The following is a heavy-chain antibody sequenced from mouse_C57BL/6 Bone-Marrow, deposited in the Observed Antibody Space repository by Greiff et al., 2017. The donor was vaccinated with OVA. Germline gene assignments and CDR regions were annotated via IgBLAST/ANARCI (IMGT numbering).Heavy chain of an antibody. CDR3: ARLLLRSNWYFDV. CDR1: GYTFTSSG. V-gene: IGHV1-81*01. J-gene: IGHJ1*03. CDR2: IYPRSGNT. Sequence: VQLQESGAELARPGASVKLSCKASGYTFTSSGISWVKQSTGQGLEWIGEIYPRSGNTYYNEKFKGKATLTADKSSSTAYMELRSLTSEDSAVYFCARLLLRSNWYFDVWGTGTTVTVSS. D-gene: IGHD1-1*01.